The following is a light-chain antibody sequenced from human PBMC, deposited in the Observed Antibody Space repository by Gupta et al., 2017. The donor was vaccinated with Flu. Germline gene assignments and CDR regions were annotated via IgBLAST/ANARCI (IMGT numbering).Light chain of an antibody. V-gene: IGKV3-11*01. CDR2: DAS. J-gene: IGKJ2*01. CDR3: QQRSNWPHT. Sequence: EIVFTQSPATLSLSPGERSTRSCSASQSVSSYLAWYQQKPGQAPRLLIYDASNRATGVPARFSGSGYGTEFTLTISSLDPEDFAVYYCQQRSNWPHTFGQRTKLEIK. CDR1: QSVSSY.